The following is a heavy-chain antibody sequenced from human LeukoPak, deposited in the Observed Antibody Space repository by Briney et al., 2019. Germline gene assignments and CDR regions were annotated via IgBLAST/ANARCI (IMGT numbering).Heavy chain of an antibody. CDR2: TYYRSKWFM. J-gene: IGHJ4*02. D-gene: IGHD2/OR15-2a*01. V-gene: IGHV6-1*01. CDR3: VRARPKNPFDC. CDR1: GDSVSSNSNA. Sequence: SQTLSLTCAISGDSVSSNSNAWNWVRQSPSRGLEWLGRTYYRSKWFMDYAVSVKSRMTVNPDTTKNQFYLQLNSVTPEDTAVYYCVRARPKNPFDCWGQGTVVTVYS.